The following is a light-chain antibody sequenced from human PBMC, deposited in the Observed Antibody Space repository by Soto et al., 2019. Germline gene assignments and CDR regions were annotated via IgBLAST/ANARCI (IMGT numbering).Light chain of an antibody. V-gene: IGKV1-39*01. Sequence: DIQMTQSPSSLSASVGDRVTITCRASQSISNYLNWYQQKPGKAPKLLIYGASNLQSGVPSRFSGSGSVTDFTLTISSLQPEDFATYYCQQSYSTPRTFGQGTKGEIK. CDR3: QQSYSTPRT. J-gene: IGKJ1*01. CDR2: GAS. CDR1: QSISNY.